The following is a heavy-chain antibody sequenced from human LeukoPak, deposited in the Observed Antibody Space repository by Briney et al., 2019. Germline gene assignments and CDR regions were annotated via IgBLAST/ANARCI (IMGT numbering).Heavy chain of an antibody. CDR2: MNPNSGGT. Sequence: GASVKVSRKASGYTFTNYEINWVRQATGHGLEWMGWMNPNSGGTNYAQKFQGRVTMTRDTSISTAYMELSRLRSDDTAVYYCARDFRERKIAPTGSLDYWGQGTLVTVSS. CDR3: ARDFRERKIAPTGSLDY. V-gene: IGHV1-2*02. D-gene: IGHD1-14*01. J-gene: IGHJ4*02. CDR1: GYTFTNYE.